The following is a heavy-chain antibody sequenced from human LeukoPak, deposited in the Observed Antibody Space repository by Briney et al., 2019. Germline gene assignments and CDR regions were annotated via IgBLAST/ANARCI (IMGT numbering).Heavy chain of an antibody. CDR2: SYTSGST. V-gene: IGHV4-61*02. J-gene: IGHJ3*02. CDR3: ARHQTNYYDSSGHAFDI. Sequence: SQTLSLTCTVSGGSISSGSYYWSWIRQPAGKGLEWIGRSYTSGSTNYNSSLKSRVIMSVDTSKNQFSLKLSSVTAADTAVYYCARHQTNYYDSSGHAFDIWGQGTMVTVSS. D-gene: IGHD3-22*01. CDR1: GGSISSGSYY.